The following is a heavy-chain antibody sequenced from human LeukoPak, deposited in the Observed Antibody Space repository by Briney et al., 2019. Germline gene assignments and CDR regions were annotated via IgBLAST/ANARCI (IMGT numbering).Heavy chain of an antibody. Sequence: ASVKVSDKASGGTFSSYAISWVRQAPGQGLEWMGGIIPIFGTANYAQKFQGRVTITADESTSTAYMELSSLRSEDTAVYYCAREVGSRRFDPWGQGTLVTVSS. J-gene: IGHJ5*02. D-gene: IGHD6-6*01. V-gene: IGHV1-69*01. CDR2: IIPIFGTA. CDR1: GGTFSSYA. CDR3: AREVGSRRFDP.